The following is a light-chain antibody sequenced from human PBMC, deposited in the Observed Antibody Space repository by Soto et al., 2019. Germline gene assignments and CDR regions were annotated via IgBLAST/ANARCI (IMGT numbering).Light chain of an antibody. V-gene: IGKV3-11*01. CDR2: DAS. CDR1: QSVSSY. CDR3: QQRSNWRT. J-gene: IGKJ1*01. Sequence: EIVLTQSPATLSLSPGERATLSCRASQSVSSYLAWYQQKPGQAPRLLIYDASNRATGIRARFSGSGSATDFTLTISSLEPEDFAVYYCQQRSNWRTFGQGTKVEIK.